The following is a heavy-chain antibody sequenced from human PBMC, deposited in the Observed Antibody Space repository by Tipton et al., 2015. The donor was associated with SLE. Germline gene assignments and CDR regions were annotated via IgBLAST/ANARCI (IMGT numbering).Heavy chain of an antibody. Sequence: TLSLTCTVSGGSISSGDYYWSWIRQPPGKGLEWIGYIYYSGSTYYNPSLKSRVTISVDTSKYQFSLKLSSVTAADTAVYYCARVGIAAYYFDYWGQGTLVTVSS. J-gene: IGHJ4*02. V-gene: IGHV4-30-4*01. CDR1: GGSISSGDYY. CDR2: IYYSGST. D-gene: IGHD6-13*01. CDR3: ARVGIAAYYFDY.